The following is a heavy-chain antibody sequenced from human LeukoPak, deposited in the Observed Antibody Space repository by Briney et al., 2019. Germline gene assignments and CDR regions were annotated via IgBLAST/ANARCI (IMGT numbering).Heavy chain of an antibody. CDR3: ARGGDYYDSSGSYYPLDY. Sequence: PSQTLSLTCTVSGDSINSIGYYWNWIRQHPEKGLEWIGYISHSGSTYYNPSLRSRLTISVDASKNGFSLKLTSVTVADTAVYYCARGGDYYDSSGSYYPLDYWGQGTLVTVSS. CDR2: ISHSGST. V-gene: IGHV4-31*03. CDR1: GDSINSIGYY. J-gene: IGHJ4*02. D-gene: IGHD3-22*01.